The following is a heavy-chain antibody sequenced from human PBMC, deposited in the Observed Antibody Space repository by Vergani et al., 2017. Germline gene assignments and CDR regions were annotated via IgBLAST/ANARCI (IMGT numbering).Heavy chain of an antibody. CDR3: SAYVLGQYHFDY. V-gene: IGHV4-34*02. Sequence: QVQLQQWGAGLLKPSETLALTCAVYGGSFSNYYWTWIRQSPGKGLEWIGEVNHSGGTNYNPSLKSRLTISVDTSKTQFSLKLSSVTAADTAVYFFSAYVLGQYHFDYWGQGTLVTVSS. J-gene: IGHJ4*02. D-gene: IGHD5-12*01. CDR1: GGSFSNYY. CDR2: VNHSGGT.